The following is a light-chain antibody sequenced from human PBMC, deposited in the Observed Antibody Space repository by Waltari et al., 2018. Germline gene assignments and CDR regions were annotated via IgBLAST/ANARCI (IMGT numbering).Light chain of an antibody. J-gene: IGLJ3*02. CDR2: GSS. V-gene: IGLV1-40*01. CDR3: QSYDTSLSVV. Sequence: QSVLTQPPSVSGAPGQRVTISCTGSGSNIGAGYDVPWYQQLPRAAPQLLIYGSSSRPLGVPDRFFGSTSGTSASLAIIGLQAEDEADYYCQSYDTSLSVVFGGGTKLTVL. CDR1: GSNIGAGYD.